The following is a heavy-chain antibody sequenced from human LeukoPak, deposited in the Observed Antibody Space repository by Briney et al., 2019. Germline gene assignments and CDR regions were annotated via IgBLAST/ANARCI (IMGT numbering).Heavy chain of an antibody. D-gene: IGHD3-22*01. CDR1: GGSISSSSYY. J-gene: IGHJ4*02. CDR2: IYYSGST. Sequence: PPETLSLTCTVSGGSISSSSYYWGWIRQPPGKGLEWIGSIYYSGSTYYNPSLKSRVTISVDTSKSQFSLKLSSVTAADTAVYYCASVVDSSLSNGYWGQGTLVTVSS. V-gene: IGHV4-39*01. CDR3: ASVVDSSLSNGY.